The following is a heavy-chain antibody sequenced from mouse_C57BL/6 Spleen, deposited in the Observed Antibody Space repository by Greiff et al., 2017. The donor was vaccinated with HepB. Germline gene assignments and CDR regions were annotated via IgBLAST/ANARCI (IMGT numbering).Heavy chain of an antibody. V-gene: IGHV1-50*01. J-gene: IGHJ4*01. D-gene: IGHD2-5*01. CDR2: IDPSDSYT. Sequence: QVQLQQPGAELVKPGASVKLSCKASGYTFTSYWMQWVKQRPGQGLEWIGEIDPSDSYTNYNQKFKGKATLTVDPSSSTAYMQLSSLTSEDSAVYDCARGVYSNYCAMDYWGQGTSVTVSS. CDR1: GYTFTSYW. CDR3: ARGVYSNYCAMDY.